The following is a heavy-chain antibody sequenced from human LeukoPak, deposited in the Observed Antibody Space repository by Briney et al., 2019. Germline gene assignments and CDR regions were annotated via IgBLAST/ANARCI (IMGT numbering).Heavy chain of an antibody. CDR2: IYTSGST. D-gene: IGHD2-15*01. V-gene: IGHV4-61*02. CDR3: ARAGTVVVAANDYVAFDI. Sequence: PSETLSLTCTDSGGSISSGSYYWSWIRQPAGKGLEWIGRIYTSGSTNYNPSLKSRVTISVDTSKNQFSLKLSSVTAADTAVYYCARAGTVVVAANDYVAFDIWGQGTMVTVSS. CDR1: GGSISSGSYY. J-gene: IGHJ3*02.